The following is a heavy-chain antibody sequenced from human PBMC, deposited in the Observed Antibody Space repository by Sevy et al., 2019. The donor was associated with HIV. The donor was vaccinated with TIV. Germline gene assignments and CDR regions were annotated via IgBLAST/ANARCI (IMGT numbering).Heavy chain of an antibody. CDR2: IYHSGNT. CDR3: ARDRGGDYVTQLDP. J-gene: IGHJ5*02. D-gene: IGHD4-17*01. V-gene: IGHV4-38-2*02. Sequence: SETLSLTCTVSGDSISGGYYWGWIRQPPGKGLEWSGSIYHSGNTYYNPSLKSRVTISVDTSKNQFSLKLSSVTAADTAVYYCARDRGGDYVTQLDPWGQGTLVTVSS. CDR1: GDSISGGYY.